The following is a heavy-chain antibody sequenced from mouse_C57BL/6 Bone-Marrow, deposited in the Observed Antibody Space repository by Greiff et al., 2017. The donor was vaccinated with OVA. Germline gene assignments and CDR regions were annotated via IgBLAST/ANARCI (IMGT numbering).Heavy chain of an antibody. CDR2: ISYDGSN. CDR3: ASPMVTHYYAMDY. Sequence: ESGPGLVKPSQSLSLTCSVTGYSITSGYYWNWIRQFPGNKLEWMGYISYDGSNNYNPSLKNRISITRDTSKNQFFLKLNSVTTEDTATYYCASPMVTHYYAMDYWGQGTSVTVSS. V-gene: IGHV3-6*01. CDR1: GYSITSGYY. D-gene: IGHD2-2*01. J-gene: IGHJ4*01.